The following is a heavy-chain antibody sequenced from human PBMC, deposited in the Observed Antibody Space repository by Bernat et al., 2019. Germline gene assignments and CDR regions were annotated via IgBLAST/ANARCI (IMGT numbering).Heavy chain of an antibody. V-gene: IGHV3-15*07. CDR3: TTVDCSSTSCRHGYFYYGMDV. CDR2: IKSKTDGGTT. J-gene: IGHJ6*02. Sequence: EVQLVESGGDLVKPGGSLRLSCAASGFTFSNAWMNWVRQAPGKGLEWVGRIKSKTDGGTTDYAAPVKGRFTISRDDSKNTLYLQMNSLKTEDTAVYYCTTVDCSSTSCRHGYFYYGMDVWGQETTFTVSS. CDR1: GFTFSNAW. D-gene: IGHD2-2*01.